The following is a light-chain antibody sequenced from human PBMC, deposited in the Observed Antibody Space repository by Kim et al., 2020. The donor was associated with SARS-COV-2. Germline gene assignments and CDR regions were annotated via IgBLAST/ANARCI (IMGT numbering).Light chain of an antibody. V-gene: IGLV3-1*01. CDR2: QDS. CDR1: KLGDKY. CDR3: QAWDSSTAV. Sequence: VSPGQTASITCSGDKLGDKYACWYQQKPGQSPVLVIYQDSKRSSGIPERFSGSNSGNTATLTISGTQAMDEADYYCQAWDSSTAVFGGGTQLTVL. J-gene: IGLJ3*02.